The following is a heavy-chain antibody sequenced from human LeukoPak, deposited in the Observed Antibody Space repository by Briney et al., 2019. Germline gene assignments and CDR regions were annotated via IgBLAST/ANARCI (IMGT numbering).Heavy chain of an antibody. Sequence: ASVTVSCKASGYTFTSYAMNWVRQAPGQGLEWMGWINTNTGNPTYAQGFTGRFVFSLDTSVSTAYLQISSLKAEDTAVYYCARAHYIAVAAKAYDDWGQGTLVTVSS. CDR1: GYTFTSYA. V-gene: IGHV7-4-1*02. D-gene: IGHD6-19*01. CDR2: INTNTGNP. J-gene: IGHJ4*02. CDR3: ARAHYIAVAAKAYDD.